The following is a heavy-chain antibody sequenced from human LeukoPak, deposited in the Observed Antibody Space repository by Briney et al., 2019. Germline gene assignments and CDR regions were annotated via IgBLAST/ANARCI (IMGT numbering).Heavy chain of an antibody. Sequence: PSEPLSLTCTVSGGSISSYYWSWIRQPPGKGLEWIGYIYCSGSTNYNPSLKSRVTISVDTSKNQFSLKLSSVTAADTAVYYCARAQGETYYYGSGSYVYYSDYCGQGTLVTVSS. CDR1: GGSISSYY. CDR2: IYCSGST. CDR3: ARAQGETYYYGSGSYVYYSDY. V-gene: IGHV4-59*01. J-gene: IGHJ4*02. D-gene: IGHD3-10*01.